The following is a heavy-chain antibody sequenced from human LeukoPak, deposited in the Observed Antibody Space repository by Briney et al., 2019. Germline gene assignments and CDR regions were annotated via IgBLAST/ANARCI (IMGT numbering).Heavy chain of an antibody. V-gene: IGHV3-48*01. CDR3: ARKYYDILTGYIGAFDI. J-gene: IGHJ3*02. D-gene: IGHD3-9*01. Sequence: GGSLRLSCVASGITFSSYSMNWVRQAPGKGLEWVSYISSFSGTINYADSVKGRFTISRDNAKNSLYLQMNSLRAEDTAVYYCARKYYDILTGYIGAFDIWGQGTMVTVSS. CDR2: ISSFSGTI. CDR1: GITFSSYS.